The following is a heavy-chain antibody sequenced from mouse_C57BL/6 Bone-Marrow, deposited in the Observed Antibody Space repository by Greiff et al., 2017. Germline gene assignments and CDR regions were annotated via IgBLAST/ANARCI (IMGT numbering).Heavy chain of an antibody. CDR1: GYTFTSYW. J-gene: IGHJ1*03. CDR2: IDPNSGGT. Sequence: QSCKASGYTFTSYWMHWVKQRPGRGLEWIGRIDPNSGGTKYNEKFKSKATLTVDKPSSTAYMQLSSLTSEDSAVYYCATYDGYFWYFDVWGTGTTVTVSS. V-gene: IGHV1-72*01. D-gene: IGHD2-3*01. CDR3: ATYDGYFWYFDV.